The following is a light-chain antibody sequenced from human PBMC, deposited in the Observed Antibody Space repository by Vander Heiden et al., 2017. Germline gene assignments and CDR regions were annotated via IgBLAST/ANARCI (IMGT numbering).Light chain of an antibody. Sequence: QSVLTQPPSVSGAPGQTVTISCTRGSSNIGARYDVHWYQQLPGTAPKLLIYGNSDRPSGVPDRFSVSKSDTSGSLAITGLQAEDEADYYCQCYDISLSAWVFGGGTRLTVL. CDR2: GNS. CDR1: SSNIGARYD. CDR3: QCYDISLSAWV. J-gene: IGLJ3*02. V-gene: IGLV1-40*01.